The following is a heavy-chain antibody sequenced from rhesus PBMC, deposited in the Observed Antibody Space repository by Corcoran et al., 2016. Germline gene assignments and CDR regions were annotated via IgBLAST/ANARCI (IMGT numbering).Heavy chain of an antibody. D-gene: IGHD5-36*01. Sequence: EVQLVESGGGLVQPGGSLRLSCAASGFTFGAYGFHWVRQAPGKGLEWVPSIRYIGKTIYYADSVKGRFTVSRHNAKTSLSMQMNSLRAEDTAVYYCTRDDGRYSYGLTNFFDYWGQGVLVTVSS. CDR2: IRYIGKTI. V-gene: IGHV3-7*01. J-gene: IGHJ4*01. CDR3: TRDDGRYSYGLTNFFDY. CDR1: GFTFGAYG.